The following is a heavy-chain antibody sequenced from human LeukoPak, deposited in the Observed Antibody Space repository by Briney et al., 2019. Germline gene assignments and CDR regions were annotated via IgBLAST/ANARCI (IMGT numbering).Heavy chain of an antibody. Sequence: GGSLRLSCAASGFSFSTFDMTWVRQAPGKGLEWVSALHGDTYYADSVKGRFTISRDNSKNTLYLQMNSLRAEDTAVYYCVKGNWEDWWGQGTLVIVSS. CDR2: LHGDT. CDR3: VKGNWEDW. D-gene: IGHD3/OR15-3a*01. J-gene: IGHJ4*02. V-gene: IGHV3-23*01. CDR1: GFSFSTFD.